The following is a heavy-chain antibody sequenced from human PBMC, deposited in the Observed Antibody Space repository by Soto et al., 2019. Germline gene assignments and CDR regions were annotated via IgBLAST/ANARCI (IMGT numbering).Heavy chain of an antibody. V-gene: IGHV3-30*18. D-gene: IGHD3-3*01. CDR1: GFTFSSYG. J-gene: IGHJ6*02. CDR2: ISYDGSNK. CDR3: AKAGYDFWSGYPYYYYYGMDV. Sequence: QVQLVESGGGVVQPGRSLRLSCAASGFTFSSYGMHWVRQAPGKGLEWVAVISYDGSNKYYADSVKGRFTISRDNSKNTLYLQINSLRAEDTAVYYCAKAGYDFWSGYPYYYYYGMDVWGQGTTVTVSS.